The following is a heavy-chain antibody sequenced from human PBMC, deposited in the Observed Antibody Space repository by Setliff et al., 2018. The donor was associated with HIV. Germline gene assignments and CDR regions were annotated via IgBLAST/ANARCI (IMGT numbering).Heavy chain of an antibody. V-gene: IGHV1-69*10. J-gene: IGHJ4*02. CDR1: GYTFTNYD. D-gene: IGHD4-17*01. CDR2: IIPILGTA. CDR3: GLTTILGGPFDY. Sequence: SVKVSCKASGYTFTNYDINCVRQAPGQGPEWMGGIIPILGTANYAQRFQGRVTITADISTSTAYTELTSLRSEDTAVYYCGLTTILGGPFDYWGQGTLVTVSS.